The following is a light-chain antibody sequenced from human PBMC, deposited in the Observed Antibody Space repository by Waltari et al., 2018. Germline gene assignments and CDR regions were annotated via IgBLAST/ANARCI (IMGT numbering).Light chain of an antibody. V-gene: IGLV2-8*01. J-gene: IGLJ2*01. CDR3: SSYAGTDNFVV. CDR1: SSDVGAYDY. CDR2: EVN. Sequence: QSALTQPPSASGSPGQSVTISCTGTSSDVGAYDYVSWYQHHPDKAPKLIIFEVNKWPSGVPDRFFGSKSGNTASLTVSGLQAEDEADYYCSSYAGTDNFVVFGGGTKLTVL.